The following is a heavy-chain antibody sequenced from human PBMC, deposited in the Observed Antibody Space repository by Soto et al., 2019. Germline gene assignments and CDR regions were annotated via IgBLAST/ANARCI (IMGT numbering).Heavy chain of an antibody. V-gene: IGHV3-30*18. Sequence: GGSLRLSCAASGFTFSSYGMHWVRQAPGKGLEWVAVISYDGSNKYYADSVKGRFTISRDNSKNTLYLQMNSLRAEDTAVYYCAKKGGGYSYGRHELFDYWGQGTLVTVSS. CDR3: AKKGGGYSYGRHELFDY. CDR1: GFTFSSYG. J-gene: IGHJ4*02. D-gene: IGHD5-18*01. CDR2: ISYDGSNK.